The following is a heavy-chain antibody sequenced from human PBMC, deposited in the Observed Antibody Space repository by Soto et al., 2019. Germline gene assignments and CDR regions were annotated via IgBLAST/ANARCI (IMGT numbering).Heavy chain of an antibody. D-gene: IGHD3-22*01. CDR3: ARDYDSSGFSWGEPPP. Sequence: SVKVSCKASGGTFSSYAISWVRQAPGQGLEWMGGIIPIFGTANYAQKFQGRVTITADKSTSTAYMELSSLRSEDTAVYYCARDYDSSGFSWGEPPPWGQGTLVTVSS. V-gene: IGHV1-69*06. J-gene: IGHJ5*02. CDR1: GGTFSSYA. CDR2: IIPIFGTA.